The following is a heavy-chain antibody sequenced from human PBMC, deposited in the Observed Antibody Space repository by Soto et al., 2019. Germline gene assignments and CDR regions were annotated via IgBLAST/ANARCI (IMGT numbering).Heavy chain of an antibody. CDR3: AKLRFLEWYSDY. Sequence: PGGSLRLSCAASGFTFSSYWMSWVRQAPGKGLEWVANIKQDGSEKYYVESVKGRFTISRDNAKNSLYLQMNSLRAEDSAVYYCAKLRFLEWYSDYWGQGTLVTVSS. J-gene: IGHJ4*02. CDR2: IKQDGSEK. D-gene: IGHD3-3*01. V-gene: IGHV3-7*05. CDR1: GFTFSSYW.